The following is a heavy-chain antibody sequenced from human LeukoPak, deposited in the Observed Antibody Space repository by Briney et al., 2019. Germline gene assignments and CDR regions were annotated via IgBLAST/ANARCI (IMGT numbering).Heavy chain of an antibody. CDR2: INYNGRI. CDR3: ARDLGS. J-gene: IGHJ5*02. D-gene: IGHD3-16*01. V-gene: IGHV4-59*01. Sequence: GSLRLSCAASGFTFSSYAMSWIRQPPGKGLEWIGYINYNGRINYSPSLKSRATMSLDTSKNQFSLKLTSVTAADTAVYYCARDLGSWGQGTLVTVSS. CDR1: GFTFSSYA.